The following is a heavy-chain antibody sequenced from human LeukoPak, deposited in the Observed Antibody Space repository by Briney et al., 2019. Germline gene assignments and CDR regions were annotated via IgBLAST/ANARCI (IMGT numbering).Heavy chain of an antibody. CDR2: VIDVGTT. CDR3: AKDYCRGANCPLPFFDS. V-gene: IGHV3-23*01. Sequence: HSGGSLRLSCAVSGSTPTERAWSWVRQAPGEGLEWVSGVIDVGTTYYADSVKGRFTISRDNSKNTVYLQMNNLRAEDTATYYCAKDYCRGANCPLPFFDSWGQGTLVTVSS. CDR1: GSTPTERA. J-gene: IGHJ4*02. D-gene: IGHD2-15*01.